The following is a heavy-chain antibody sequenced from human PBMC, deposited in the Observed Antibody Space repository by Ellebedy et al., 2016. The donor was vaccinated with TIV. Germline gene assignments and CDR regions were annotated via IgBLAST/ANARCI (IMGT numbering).Heavy chain of an antibody. CDR3: ARRTTMVRGIDY. CDR2: FYHSGNT. Sequence: MPSETLSLTCAVSGGSISSSNWWSWVRQPPGKGLEWIGEFYHSGNTNYSPSLKSRVTISVDKSKNHFSLKLSSVTAADTAVYFCARRTTMVRGIDYWGQGTLVTVSS. CDR1: GGSISSSNW. D-gene: IGHD3-10*01. J-gene: IGHJ4*02. V-gene: IGHV4-4*02.